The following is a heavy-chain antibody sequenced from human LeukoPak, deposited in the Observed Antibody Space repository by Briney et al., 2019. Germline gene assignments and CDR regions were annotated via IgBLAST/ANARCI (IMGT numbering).Heavy chain of an antibody. Sequence: ASVKVSRKASGYTFTGYYIHWVRQAPGQGLEWIGWINPNSGGTKYAQKFQGRVTMTRDTSISTAYIEVSRLRSDDTAVYYCMREVGSINWYAYWGQGTLVTVSS. V-gene: IGHV1-2*02. CDR1: GYTFTGYY. J-gene: IGHJ5*01. CDR2: INPNSGGT. CDR3: MREVGSINWYAY. D-gene: IGHD6-13*01.